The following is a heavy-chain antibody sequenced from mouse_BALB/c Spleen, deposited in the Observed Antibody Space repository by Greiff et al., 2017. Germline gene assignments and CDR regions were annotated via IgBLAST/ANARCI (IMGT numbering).Heavy chain of an antibody. Sequence: EVQRVESGGGLVQPGGSLKLSCAASGFTFSSYGMSWVRQTPDKRLELVATINSNGGSTYYPDSVKGRFTISRDNAKNTLYLQMSSLKSEDTAMYYCARPFDYWGQGTTLTVSS. CDR3: ARPFDY. CDR1: GFTFSSYG. V-gene: IGHV5-6-3*01. CDR2: INSNGGST. J-gene: IGHJ2*01.